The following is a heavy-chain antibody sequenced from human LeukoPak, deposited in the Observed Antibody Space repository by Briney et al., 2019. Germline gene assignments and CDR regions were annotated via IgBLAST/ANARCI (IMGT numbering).Heavy chain of an antibody. V-gene: IGHV3-21*01. CDR3: ARDKIVGATHFDY. Sequence: PGGSLRLSCTASGFNFGDYTMTWVRQAPGEGLEWVSSISSSSSYIYYADSVKGRFTISRDNAKNSLYLQMNSLRAEGTAVYYCARDKIVGATHFDYWGQGTLVTVSS. CDR2: ISSSSSYI. J-gene: IGHJ4*02. D-gene: IGHD1-26*01. CDR1: GFNFGDYT.